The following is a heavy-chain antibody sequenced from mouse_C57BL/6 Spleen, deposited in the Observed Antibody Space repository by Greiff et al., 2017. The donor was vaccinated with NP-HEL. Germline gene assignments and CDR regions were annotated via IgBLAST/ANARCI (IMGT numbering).Heavy chain of an antibody. J-gene: IGHJ3*01. CDR1: GFTFSDYG. D-gene: IGHD1-1*01. V-gene: IGHV5-17*01. Sequence: VQLKESGGGLVKPGGSLKLSCAASGFTFSDYGMHWVRQAPETGLEWVAYISSGSSTIYYADTVKGRFTISRDNAKNTLFLQRTSLRSEDTAMYYCARGDYYGSSLFAYWGQGTLVTVSA. CDR3: ARGDYYGSSLFAY. CDR2: ISSGSSTI.